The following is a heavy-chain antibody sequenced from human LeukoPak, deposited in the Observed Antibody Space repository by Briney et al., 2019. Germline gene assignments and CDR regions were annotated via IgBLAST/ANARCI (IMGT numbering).Heavy chain of an antibody. D-gene: IGHD3-16*01. V-gene: IGHV4-59*01. CDR2: IYYSGST. CDR1: GGSISSYY. J-gene: IGHJ5*02. CDR3: ARFTPQGYGWGGYNRFDP. Sequence: SETLSLTCTVSGGSISSYYWSWIRQPPGKGLEWIGYIYYSGSTNYNPSLKSRVTISVDTSKNQFSLNLTSVTAADTAVYYCARFTPQGYGWGGYNRFDPWGQGTPVTASS.